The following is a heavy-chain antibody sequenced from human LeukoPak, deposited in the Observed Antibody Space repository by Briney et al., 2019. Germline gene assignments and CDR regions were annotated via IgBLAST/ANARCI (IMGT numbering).Heavy chain of an antibody. CDR1: GFTFSSYS. V-gene: IGHV3-48*02. CDR3: ARPARPWGGASDY. J-gene: IGHJ4*02. CDR2: ISSSSSTI. Sequence: PGGSLGLSCAASGFTFSSYSMNWVRQAPGKGLEWVSYISSSSSTIYYADSVKGRFTISRDNAKNSLYLQMNSLRDEDTAVYYCARPARPWGGASDYWGQGTLVTVSS. D-gene: IGHD6-6*01.